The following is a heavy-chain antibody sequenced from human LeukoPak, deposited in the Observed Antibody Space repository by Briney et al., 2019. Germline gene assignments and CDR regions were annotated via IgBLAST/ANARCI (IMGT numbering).Heavy chain of an antibody. CDR2: IYYSGST. CDR3: ARHYYGSSGYPTPLYYFDY. V-gene: IGHV4-59*08. CDR1: GGSISSYY. J-gene: IGHJ4*02. D-gene: IGHD3-22*01. Sequence: PSETLSLTCTVSGGSISSYYWSRIRQPPGKGLEWIGYIYYSGSTNYNPSLKSQVTISVDTSKNQFSLKLSSVTAADTAVFYCARHYYGSSGYPTPLYYFDYWGQGTLVTVSS.